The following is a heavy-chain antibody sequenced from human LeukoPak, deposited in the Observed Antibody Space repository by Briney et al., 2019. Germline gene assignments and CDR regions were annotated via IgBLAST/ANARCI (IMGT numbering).Heavy chain of an antibody. CDR2: ISSSGTTP. J-gene: IGHJ6*04. D-gene: IGHD3-22*01. CDR1: GFNLRSYE. V-gene: IGHV3-48*03. Sequence: GGSLRLSCAASGFNLRSYEMNWVRQAPGKGLEWVSFISSSGTTPYYADSVKGRFTISRDNAKNSLYLQMNSLRSDDTAVYYCARVRRGNYYDSIMDVWGKGTTVTVSS. CDR3: ARVRRGNYYDSIMDV.